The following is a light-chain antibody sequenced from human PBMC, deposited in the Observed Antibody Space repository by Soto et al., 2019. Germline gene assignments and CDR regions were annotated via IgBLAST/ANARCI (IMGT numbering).Light chain of an antibody. CDR2: KAS. Sequence: DIQMTQSPSTLYASVVDRVTITCRASQSISNWVAWYQLKSGKAPNLLIYKASTLETGVPSRFSGSGSGTEFTLTISTLQPDDFATYYCQHYASFSGTFGQGTKVDI. CDR1: QSISNW. CDR3: QHYASFSGT. J-gene: IGKJ1*01. V-gene: IGKV1-5*03.